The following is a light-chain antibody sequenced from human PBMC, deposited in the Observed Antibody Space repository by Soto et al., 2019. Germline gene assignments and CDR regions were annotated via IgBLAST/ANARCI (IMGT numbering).Light chain of an antibody. Sequence: QSVLTQPPSASGTPGQRVTISCSGSISNIGSNFIYWYQQLPGTAPKLLIYRNNERPSGVPDRFSGSKSGTSASLAISGLRSEDEADYHCAAWDDSLSGVVFGGGTQLTVL. V-gene: IGLV1-47*01. CDR2: RNN. J-gene: IGLJ2*01. CDR3: AAWDDSLSGVV. CDR1: ISNIGSNF.